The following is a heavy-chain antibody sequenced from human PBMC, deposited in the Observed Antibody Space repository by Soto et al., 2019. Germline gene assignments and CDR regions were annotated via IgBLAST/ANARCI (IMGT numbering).Heavy chain of an antibody. CDR1: GFTFSSYE. Sequence: GGSLRLSCAASGFTFSSYEMNWVRQAPGRGLEWVSYISSSGSTIYYADSVKGRFTISRDNAKNSLYLQMNSLRAEDTAVYYGAREVSLELGERWFDPWGQGTLVTVSS. CDR2: ISSSGSTI. V-gene: IGHV3-48*03. D-gene: IGHD7-27*01. CDR3: AREVSLELGERWFDP. J-gene: IGHJ5*02.